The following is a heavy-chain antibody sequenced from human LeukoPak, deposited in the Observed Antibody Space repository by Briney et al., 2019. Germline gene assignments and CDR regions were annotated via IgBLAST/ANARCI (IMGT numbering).Heavy chain of an antibody. CDR3: AKDSVNYYGSGSHSPSH. Sequence: PGGSLRLSCAAYGFTFSSYGMHWVRQAPGKGLEWVAFIRYDGSNKYYADSVQGRFTISRDNSKNTLFLQMNSLRAEDTAVYYCAKDSVNYYGSGSHSPSHWGQGTLVTVSS. CDR2: IRYDGSNK. CDR1: GFTFSSYG. J-gene: IGHJ4*02. V-gene: IGHV3-30*02. D-gene: IGHD3-10*01.